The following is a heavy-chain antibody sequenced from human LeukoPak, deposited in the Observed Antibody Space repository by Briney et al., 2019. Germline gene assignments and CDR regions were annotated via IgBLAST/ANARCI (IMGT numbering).Heavy chain of an antibody. D-gene: IGHD3-10*01. V-gene: IGHV3-30*04. CDR2: ISYDGSDT. CDR1: GFTLSTYA. Sequence: PGGSLRLSCAASGFTLSTYAMHWVRQAPGEGLEWVAVISYDGSDTYYADSVKGRFTISRDSSKNTLCLQMTSLRAEDTAVYYCARADFYGSGSHPPGGFDYWGQGTLVTVSS. CDR3: ARADFYGSGSHPPGGFDY. J-gene: IGHJ4*02.